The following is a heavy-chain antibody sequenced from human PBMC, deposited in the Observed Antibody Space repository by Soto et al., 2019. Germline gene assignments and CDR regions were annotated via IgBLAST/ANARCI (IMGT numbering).Heavy chain of an antibody. CDR1: GFTFSGNA. CDR3: ARARGYPWYFDV. CDR2: ISNSGDST. J-gene: IGHJ4*02. Sequence: EVQLLESGGGLVQPGGSLRLSCAASGFTFSGNAMSWVRQAPGRGLEWVLSISNSGDSTYYADSVKGRFTISRDNSKNTLYLQMNSLRAEDTAVYYCARARGYPWYFDVWGQGTLVTVSS. V-gene: IGHV3-23*01. D-gene: IGHD5-18*01.